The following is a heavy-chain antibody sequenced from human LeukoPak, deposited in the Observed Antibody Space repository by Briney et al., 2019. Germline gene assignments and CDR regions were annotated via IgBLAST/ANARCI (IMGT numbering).Heavy chain of an antibody. J-gene: IGHJ5*02. Sequence: SETLSLTCAVSGGSISSGGYFWSWIPQPPGKGREGIGYIYHSGSTYYNPSLKSRVTISVDRSKNQFSLKLSSVTAADTAVYYGARVLRGGDLVGWFDPWGQGTLVTVSS. CDR2: IYHSGST. D-gene: IGHD2-21*02. CDR1: GGSISSGGYF. V-gene: IGHV4-30-2*01. CDR3: ARVLRGGDLVGWFDP.